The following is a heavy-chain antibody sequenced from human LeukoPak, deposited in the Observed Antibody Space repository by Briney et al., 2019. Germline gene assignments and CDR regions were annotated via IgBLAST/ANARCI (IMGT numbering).Heavy chain of an antibody. J-gene: IGHJ3*02. V-gene: IGHV3-9*01. Sequence: PGRSLRLSCVASGFTFDDYAMHWVRQAPGKGLEWVSGISWDSGSIGYADSVKGRFTISRDNAKNSLYLQMNSLRAEDTALYYCAKDCGIRLPDAFDIWGQGTMVTVSS. CDR3: AKDCGIRLPDAFDI. CDR2: ISWDSGSI. CDR1: GFTFDDYA. D-gene: IGHD1-26*01.